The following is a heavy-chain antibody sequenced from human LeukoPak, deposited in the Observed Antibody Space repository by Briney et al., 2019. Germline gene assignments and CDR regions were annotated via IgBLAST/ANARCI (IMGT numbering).Heavy chain of an antibody. Sequence: SETLSLTCAVYGGSFSGYYWSWIRQPPGKGLEWIGEINHGGSTNYNPSLKSRVTISVDTSKNQFSLKLSSVTAADTAVYYCARGSTYYYGSGSYSGNYYYGMDVWGKGTTVTVSS. CDR1: GGSFSGYY. CDR3: ARGSTYYYGSGSYSGNYYYGMDV. CDR2: INHGGST. J-gene: IGHJ6*04. V-gene: IGHV4-34*01. D-gene: IGHD3-10*01.